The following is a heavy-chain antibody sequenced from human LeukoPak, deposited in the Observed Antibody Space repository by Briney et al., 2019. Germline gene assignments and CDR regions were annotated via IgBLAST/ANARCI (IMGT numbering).Heavy chain of an antibody. Sequence: GGSLRLSCSASGFTFSRYSMSWVRQAPGKGREGVSYTFSSGSSIYYADSVKGRFTISRDNAKSSLYLQMNSRRYEDTAIYYCARGQACGVGARYFFDYWGQGTLVTVSS. V-gene: IGHV3-48*02. CDR1: GFTFSRYS. D-gene: IGHD1-26*01. CDR3: ARGQACGVGARYFFDY. CDR2: TFSSGSSI. J-gene: IGHJ4*02.